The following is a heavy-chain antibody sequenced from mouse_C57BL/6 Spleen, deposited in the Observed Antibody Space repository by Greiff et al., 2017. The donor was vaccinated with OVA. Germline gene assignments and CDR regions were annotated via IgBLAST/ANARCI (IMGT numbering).Heavy chain of an antibody. CDR2: IWRGGST. V-gene: IGHV2-5*01. Sequence: QVQLQQSGPGLVQPSQSLSITCTVSGFSLTSYGVHWVRQSPGKGLEWLGVIWRGGSTDYNAAFMSRLSITKDNSKRQVFFKMNSLQAEDTAIYYCAKNWGAYGNYDYAMDYWGQGTSVTVSS. CDR1: GFSLTSYG. D-gene: IGHD2-1*01. J-gene: IGHJ4*01. CDR3: AKNWGAYGNYDYAMDY.